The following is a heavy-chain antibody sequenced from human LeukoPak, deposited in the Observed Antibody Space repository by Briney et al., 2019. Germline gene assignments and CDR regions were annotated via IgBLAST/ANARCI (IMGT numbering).Heavy chain of an antibody. V-gene: IGHV1-69*05. Sequence: SVKVSCKASGYTFTSYGISWVRQAPGQGLEWMGRIIPIFGTANYAQKFQGRVTITTDESTSTAYMELSSLRSEDTAVYYCARSEFLYSGSYYPLDYWGQGTLVTVSS. CDR3: ARSEFLYSGSYYPLDY. J-gene: IGHJ4*02. D-gene: IGHD1-26*01. CDR2: IIPIFGTA. CDR1: GYTFTSYG.